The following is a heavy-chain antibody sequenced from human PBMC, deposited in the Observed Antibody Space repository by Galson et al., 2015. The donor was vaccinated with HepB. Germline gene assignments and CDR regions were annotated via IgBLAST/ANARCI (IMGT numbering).Heavy chain of an antibody. CDR1: GGTFSSYA. CDR3: ARDAVDPNLQSVYWFDP. Sequence: SVKVSCKASGGTFSSYAISWVRQAPGQGLEWMGGIIPIFGTANYAQKFQGRVTITADKSTSTAYMELSSLRSEDTAVYYCARDAVDPNLQSVYWFDPWGQGTLVTVSS. V-gene: IGHV1-69*06. CDR2: IIPIFGTA. D-gene: IGHD4-23*01. J-gene: IGHJ5*02.